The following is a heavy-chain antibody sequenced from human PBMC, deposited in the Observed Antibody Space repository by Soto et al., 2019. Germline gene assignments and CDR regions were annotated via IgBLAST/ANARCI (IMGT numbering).Heavy chain of an antibody. CDR1: GFTFSSYA. Sequence: EVQLVESGGGLVQPGGSLRLSCAASGFTFSSYAMHWVRQAPGKGLEYVSAISSNGGSTYYANSVKGRFTISRDNSKNTLYLQMGSLRAEDMAVYYCARGAVTTIRSNRDVWGKGTTVTVSS. CDR3: ARGAVTTIRSNRDV. D-gene: IGHD4-17*01. V-gene: IGHV3-64*01. J-gene: IGHJ6*03. CDR2: ISSNGGST.